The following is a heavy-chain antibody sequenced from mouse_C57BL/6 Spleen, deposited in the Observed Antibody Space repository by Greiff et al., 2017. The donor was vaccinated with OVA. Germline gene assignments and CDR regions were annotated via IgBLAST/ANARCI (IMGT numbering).Heavy chain of an antibody. CDR1: GYTFTSYG. Sequence: QVQLQQSGAELARPGASVKLSCKASGYTFTSYGISWVKQRTGQGLEWIGEIYPRSGNTYYNEKFKGKATLTAAKSSSTAYMELRSLTSEDFAVYFCARLAPLYYDYDGHYFDYWGQGTTLTVSS. CDR2: IYPRSGNT. J-gene: IGHJ2*01. CDR3: ARLAPLYYDYDGHYFDY. V-gene: IGHV1-81*01. D-gene: IGHD2-4*01.